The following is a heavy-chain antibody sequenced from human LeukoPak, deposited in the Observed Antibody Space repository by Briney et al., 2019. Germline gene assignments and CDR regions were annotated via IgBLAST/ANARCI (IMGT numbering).Heavy chain of an antibody. CDR3: ARGGGMSSLYDFDY. V-gene: IGHV3-7*04. Sequence: PGGSLRLSCAASGFTFSNYWMSWVRQAPGKGLEFMANIKEAGSEKYYVDSVKGRFTIPRDNDKNLVHLQMNSLRAEDTAVYYCARGGGMSSLYDFDYWGQGTLVTVSS. CDR1: GFTFSNYW. D-gene: IGHD6-13*01. J-gene: IGHJ4*02. CDR2: IKEAGSEK.